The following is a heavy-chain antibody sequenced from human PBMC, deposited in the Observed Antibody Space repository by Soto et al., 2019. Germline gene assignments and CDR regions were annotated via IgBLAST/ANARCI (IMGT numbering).Heavy chain of an antibody. Sequence: GGSLRLSCAASGFTFSRYAVSWVRQAPGKGLEWVSAISGTGLSTYYADSVKGRFTISRDNSKNTVYLQMNSLSAEDTAVYYCAKDRGDYNYYYGLDAWGQGTTVTVSS. CDR1: GFTFSRYA. D-gene: IGHD4-17*01. CDR3: AKDRGDYNYYYGLDA. CDR2: ISGTGLST. V-gene: IGHV3-23*01. J-gene: IGHJ6*02.